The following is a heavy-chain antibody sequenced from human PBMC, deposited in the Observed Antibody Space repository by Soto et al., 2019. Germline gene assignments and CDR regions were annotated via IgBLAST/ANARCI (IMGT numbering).Heavy chain of an antibody. CDR3: TSIPSGTGP. V-gene: IGHV3-73*01. CDR1: GFTFSGSA. D-gene: IGHD3-10*01. Sequence: GGSLRLSWAASGFTFSGSAMHWVRQASGKGVEWVGHIRTKATSYATAYAASVKGRFTVSRDDSKNTAYLQMNSLKTEDTDVYYCTSIPSGTGPWGQGTLVTVSS. CDR2: IRTKATSYAT. J-gene: IGHJ5*02.